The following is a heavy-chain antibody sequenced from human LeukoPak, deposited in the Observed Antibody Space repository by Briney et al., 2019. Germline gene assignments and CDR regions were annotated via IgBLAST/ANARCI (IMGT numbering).Heavy chain of an antibody. CDR2: INGSGGST. CDR3: AKDGTLYYDYVWGSYRGYYFDY. J-gene: IGHJ4*02. CDR1: GFTFSSYA. Sequence: GGSLRLSCAASGFTFSSYAMSWVRQAPGKGLEWVSAINGSGGSTYYADSVKGRFTISRDNSKNTLYLQMNSLRAEDTAVYYCAKDGTLYYDYVWGSYRGYYFDYWGQGTLVTVSS. V-gene: IGHV3-23*01. D-gene: IGHD3-16*02.